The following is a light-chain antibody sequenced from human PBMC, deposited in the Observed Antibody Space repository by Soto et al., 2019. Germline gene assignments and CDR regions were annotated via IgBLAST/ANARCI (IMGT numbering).Light chain of an antibody. CDR2: GAS. Sequence: LLTQSPATLSLSPGQRATLSFMASHSVSSYLAWYQQKPGQAPRLLIYGASSRATGIPDRFSGSGSGTDFTLTISRLEPEDFAVYYCQQYGSSPPITFGQGTRLEIK. CDR3: QQYGSSPPIT. CDR1: HSVSSY. J-gene: IGKJ5*01. V-gene: IGKV3-20*01.